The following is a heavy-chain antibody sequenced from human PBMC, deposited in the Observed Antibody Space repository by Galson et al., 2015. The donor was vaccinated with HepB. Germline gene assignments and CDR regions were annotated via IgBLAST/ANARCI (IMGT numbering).Heavy chain of an antibody. CDR2: IYDSGKT. J-gene: IGHJ2*01. Sequence: TLSLTCTVSGGSISSGGYYWSWIRQHPGKGLEWIGFIYDSGKTYYNPSLKSRITISIDTSKNQFSLKLSSVTAADTAVFYCARCDTPYYFMDVWGRGTLVTVSS. V-gene: IGHV4-31*03. CDR3: ARCDTPYYFMDV. D-gene: IGHD2/OR15-2a*01. CDR1: GGSISSGGYY.